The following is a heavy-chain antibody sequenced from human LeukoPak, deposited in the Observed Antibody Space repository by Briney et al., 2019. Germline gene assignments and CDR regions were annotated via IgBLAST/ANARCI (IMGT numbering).Heavy chain of an antibody. CDR1: GFTFSSNG. Sequence: PGGSLRLSCAASGFTFSSNGMSWVRQAPGKGLEWVSAISGSGGSTYYADSVKGRFTISRDNSKNTLYLQMNSLRAEDTAVYYCAKDGGYCSSTSCYYYYYMDVWGKGTTVTVSS. CDR2: ISGSGGST. J-gene: IGHJ6*03. CDR3: AKDGGYCSSTSCYYYYYMDV. V-gene: IGHV3-23*01. D-gene: IGHD2-2*01.